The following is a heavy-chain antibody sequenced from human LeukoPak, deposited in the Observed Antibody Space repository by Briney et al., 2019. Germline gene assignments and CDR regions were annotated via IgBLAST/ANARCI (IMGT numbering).Heavy chain of an antibody. CDR2: IYYSGST. D-gene: IGHD1-14*01. V-gene: IGHV4-59*01. J-gene: IGHJ6*03. Sequence: SETLSLTCTVSGGSISSYYWSWIRQPPGKGLEWSGYIYYSGSTNYNPSLKSRVTISVDTSKNQFSLKLSSVTAADTAVYYCARRNRLGYYYYMDVWGKGTTVTVSS. CDR3: ARRNRLGYYYYMDV. CDR1: GGSISSYY.